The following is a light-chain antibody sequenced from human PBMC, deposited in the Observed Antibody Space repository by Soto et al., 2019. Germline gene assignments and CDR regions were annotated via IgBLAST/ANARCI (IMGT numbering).Light chain of an antibody. CDR2: WAS. J-gene: IGKJ4*01. Sequence: DLVMTQSPDSLAVSLGERATINCKSSQRVLYSSNNKNYLAWYQQKPGQPPKLLIYWASTRESGVPDRFSGSGSGTDFTLTISSLPAEDVAVYYCQQYYSTPLTFGGGTKVEIK. V-gene: IGKV4-1*01. CDR1: QRVLYSSNNKNY. CDR3: QQYYSTPLT.